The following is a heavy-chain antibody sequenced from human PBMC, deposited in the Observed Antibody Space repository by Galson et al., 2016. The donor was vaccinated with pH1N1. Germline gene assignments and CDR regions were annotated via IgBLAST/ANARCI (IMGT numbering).Heavy chain of an antibody. CDR2: INPSSGGT. CDR3: ARDLYGGFQLPTYSYYAMDV. D-gene: IGHD1-26*01. V-gene: IGHV1-2*06. J-gene: IGHJ6*01. Sequence: SVKVSCKASGYRFSGYYMHWVRQAPGQGLEWMGRINPSSGGTEFAQKFQGRVTMTRDTSITTAYMELSRLASDDAAVYYCARDLYGGFQLPTYSYYAMDVWGQGTTVTVSS. CDR1: GYRFSGYY.